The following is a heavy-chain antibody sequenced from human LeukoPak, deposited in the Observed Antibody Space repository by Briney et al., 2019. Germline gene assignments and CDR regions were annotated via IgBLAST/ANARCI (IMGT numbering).Heavy chain of an antibody. J-gene: IGHJ6*04. CDR2: IYHSGST. CDR1: GYSISSGYY. Sequence: SETLSLTCAVSGYSISSGYYWGWIRQPPRKGLGWIGSIYHSGSTYYNPSLKSRVTISVDTSKNQFSLKLSSVPAADTAVYYCARQGGYYYYGMDVWGKGTTVTVSS. D-gene: IGHD3-16*01. CDR3: ARQGGYYYYGMDV. V-gene: IGHV4-38-2*01.